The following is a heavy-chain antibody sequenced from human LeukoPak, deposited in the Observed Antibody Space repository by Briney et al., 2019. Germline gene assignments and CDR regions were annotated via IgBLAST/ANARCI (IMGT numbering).Heavy chain of an antibody. CDR3: ARRDGRRDWFDP. D-gene: IGHD4-17*01. J-gene: IGHJ5*02. V-gene: IGHV4-31*02. CDR2: IYYSGST. Sequence: WVRQAPGKGLEWIGYIYYSGSTYYNPSLKSRVTISVDTSKNQFSLKLSSVTAADTAVYYCARRDGRRDWFDPWGQGTLVTVSS.